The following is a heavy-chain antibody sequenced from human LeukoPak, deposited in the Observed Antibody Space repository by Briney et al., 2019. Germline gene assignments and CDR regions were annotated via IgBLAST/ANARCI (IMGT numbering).Heavy chain of an antibody. CDR2: INPSGGST. D-gene: IGHD1-1*01. V-gene: IGHV1-46*01. Sequence: ASVKVSCKASGYTFTSYYMHWVRQAPGQGLEWMGIINPSGGSTSYAQKFQGRVTITADTSTSTAYMEVSSLRSEDTAMYYCARSGDLLLENWFDPWGQGTLVTVSS. J-gene: IGHJ5*02. CDR3: ARSGDLLLENWFDP. CDR1: GYTFTSYY.